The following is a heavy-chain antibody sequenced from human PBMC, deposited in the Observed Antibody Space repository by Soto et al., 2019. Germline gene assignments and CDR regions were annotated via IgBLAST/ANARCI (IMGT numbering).Heavy chain of an antibody. CDR3: ARSPVGYSYGPRFDP. Sequence: ASVKVSCKASGGTFSSYAISWVRQAPGQGLEWMGGIIPIFGTANYAQKFQGRVTITADESTSTAYMELSSLRSEDTAVYYCARSPVGYSYGPRFDPWGQGTLVTVSS. V-gene: IGHV1-69*13. J-gene: IGHJ5*02. D-gene: IGHD5-18*01. CDR2: IIPIFGTA. CDR1: GGTFSSYA.